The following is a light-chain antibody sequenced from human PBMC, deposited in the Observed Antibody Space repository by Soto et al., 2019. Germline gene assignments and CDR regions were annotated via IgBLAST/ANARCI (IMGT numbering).Light chain of an antibody. V-gene: IGKV1-17*01. J-gene: IGKJ5*01. Sequence: QMIPYPSSLSASVGDRIPVGCRASRDIGSDLSWYQQKPGKAPKLLIYAASTLQSGVPLRFSGSGSGTSFTLTISSLQPEDFATYYCQQLLSYPITFGQGTRLEIK. CDR3: QQLLSYPIT. CDR1: RDIGSD. CDR2: AAS.